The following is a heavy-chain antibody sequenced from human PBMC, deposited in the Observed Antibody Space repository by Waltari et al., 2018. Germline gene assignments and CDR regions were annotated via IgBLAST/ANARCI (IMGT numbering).Heavy chain of an antibody. V-gene: IGHV4-59*01. CDR1: GGSISSYY. CDR3: ARGPLNWFDP. J-gene: IGHJ5*02. Sequence: QVQLQESGPGLVKPSETLSLTCTVSGGSISSYYWRWIRQPPGKGLEWIGYIYYSGSTNYNPSPKSRVTISVDTSKNQFSLKLSSVTAADTAVYYCARGPLNWFDPWGQGTLVTVSS. CDR2: IYYSGST.